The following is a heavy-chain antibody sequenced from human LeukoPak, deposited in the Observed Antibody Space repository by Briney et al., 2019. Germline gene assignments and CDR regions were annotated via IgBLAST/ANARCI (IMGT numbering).Heavy chain of an antibody. CDR1: GFTFGDYA. CDR3: TTSSGYDWGRFDY. V-gene: IGHV3-49*03. CDR2: IRSKAYGGTT. J-gene: IGHJ4*02. D-gene: IGHD3-16*01. Sequence: GGSLRLSCTASGFTFGDYAMSWFRQAPGKGLEWVGFIRSKAYGGTTEYAASVKGRFTISRDDSKSIAYLQMNSLKTEDTAVYYCTTSSGYDWGRFDYWGQGTLVTVSS.